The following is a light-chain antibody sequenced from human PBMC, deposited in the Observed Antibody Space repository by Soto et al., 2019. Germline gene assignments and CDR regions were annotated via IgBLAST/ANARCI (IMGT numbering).Light chain of an antibody. V-gene: IGKV3-15*01. CDR1: QSVRSN. Sequence: EIVITQSPSTLSLSPCECPTLSCMASQSVRSNLAWYQQKPGQAPRLLIYGASSRATGVPARFSGSGSGTEVTLTISNLQSEDFAVYYCQQYNDWPPLTFGGGTKVDNK. CDR3: QQYNDWPPLT. CDR2: GAS. J-gene: IGKJ4*01.